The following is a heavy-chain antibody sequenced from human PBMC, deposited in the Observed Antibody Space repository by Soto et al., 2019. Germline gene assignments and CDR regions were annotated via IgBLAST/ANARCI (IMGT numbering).Heavy chain of an antibody. CDR2: IYYSGST. Sequence: SETLSLTCTVSGGSISSGDYYWSWIRQPPGKGLEWIGYIYYSGSTYYNPSLKSRVTISIDTAGNQFSLKVSSVTVADTAVYYCARDLDGLHDDTSGPFPRPGWGQGTLVTVSS. V-gene: IGHV4-30-4*01. J-gene: IGHJ1*01. CDR3: ARDLDGLHDDTSGPFPRPG. CDR1: GGSISSGDYY. D-gene: IGHD3-22*01.